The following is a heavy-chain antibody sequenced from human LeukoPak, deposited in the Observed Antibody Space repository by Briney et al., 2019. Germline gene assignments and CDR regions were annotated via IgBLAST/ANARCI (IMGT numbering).Heavy chain of an antibody. V-gene: IGHV4-59*01. CDR2: IYYSGST. Sequence: SETLSLTCTVSGGSISSYYWSWIRQPPGKGLEWIGYIYYSGSTNYNPSLKSRVTISVDTSKNQFSLKLSSVTTADTAVYYCARAISGSYSRAFDIWGQGTMVTVSS. J-gene: IGHJ3*02. CDR3: ARAISGSYSRAFDI. D-gene: IGHD1-26*01. CDR1: GGSISSYY.